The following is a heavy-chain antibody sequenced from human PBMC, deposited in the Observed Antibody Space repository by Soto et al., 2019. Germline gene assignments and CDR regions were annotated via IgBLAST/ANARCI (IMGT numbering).Heavy chain of an antibody. CDR2: IIPIFGTA. CDR3: AKATATGGGAFDI. V-gene: IGHV1-69*13. D-gene: IGHD2-8*02. Sequence: SVKVSCKASGGTFSSYAISWVRQAPGQGLEWMGGIIPIFGTANYAQKFQGRVTITADESTSTAYMELSSLRSEDTALYYCAKATATGGGAFDICGQGTMVTVSS. J-gene: IGHJ3*02. CDR1: GGTFSSYA.